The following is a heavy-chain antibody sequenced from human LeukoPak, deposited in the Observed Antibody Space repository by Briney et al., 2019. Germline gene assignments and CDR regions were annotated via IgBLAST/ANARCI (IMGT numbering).Heavy chain of an antibody. CDR2: VSNTAIST. CDR1: GFTFTSYA. Sequence: GRSLRLSCAASGFTFTSYAMSWVRQAPGKGLEWVSAVSNTAISTYYADSVKGRFTISRDNSKNTLYLRLNSLRAEDTAVYYCAKSDSGWYLFGAWGQGTLVTVSS. V-gene: IGHV3-23*01. J-gene: IGHJ5*02. D-gene: IGHD6-19*01. CDR3: AKSDSGWYLFGA.